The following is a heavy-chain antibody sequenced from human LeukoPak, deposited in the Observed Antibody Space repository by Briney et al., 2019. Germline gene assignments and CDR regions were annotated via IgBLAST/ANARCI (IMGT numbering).Heavy chain of an antibody. V-gene: IGHV1-2*02. J-gene: IGHJ4*02. CDR2: INPNSGGP. CDR3: ARVGAVAGTEDY. CDR1: GYTFTGYY. Sequence: ASAKVSCKASGYTFTGYYMHWVRQAPGQGPEWMGWINPNSGGPIYAQKFQGRVTLTRDTSISTAYMELSRLRSDDTAVYYCARVGAVAGTEDYWGQGTLVTVSS. D-gene: IGHD6-19*01.